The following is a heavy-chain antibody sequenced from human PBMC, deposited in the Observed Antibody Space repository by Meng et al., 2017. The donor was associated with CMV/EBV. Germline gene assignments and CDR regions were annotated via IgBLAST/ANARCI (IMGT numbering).Heavy chain of an antibody. V-gene: IGHV3-7*03. Sequence: SGFTFGSYWMSGVRQAPGKGLEWVANIKQEGSGKYYVDSVKGRFTISRDNAKNSLYLQMNSLRAEDTAVYYCAREGWRAAASGRFDPWGQGTLVTVSS. CDR1: GFTFGSYW. J-gene: IGHJ5*02. D-gene: IGHD6-13*01. CDR2: IKQEGSGK. CDR3: AREGWRAAASGRFDP.